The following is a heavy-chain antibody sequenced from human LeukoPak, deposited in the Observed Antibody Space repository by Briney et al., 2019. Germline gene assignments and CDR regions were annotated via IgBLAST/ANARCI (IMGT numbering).Heavy chain of an antibody. CDR2: MNPNSGNT. Sequence: ASVKVSCKASGYTFTSYDINWVRQATGQGLEWMGWMNPNSGNTGYAQKFQGRVTITRNTSISTAYMELSSLRSEDTAVYYCARGHTLHYYDDNWFDPWGQGTLVTVSS. CDR1: GYTFTSYD. J-gene: IGHJ5*02. D-gene: IGHD3-22*01. V-gene: IGHV1-8*03. CDR3: ARGHTLHYYDDNWFDP.